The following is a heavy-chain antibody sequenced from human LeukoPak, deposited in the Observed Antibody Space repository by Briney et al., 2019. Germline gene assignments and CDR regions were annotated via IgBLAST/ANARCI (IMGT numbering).Heavy chain of an antibody. J-gene: IGHJ4*02. Sequence: PGGSLRLSCAASGLTFSGAAMHWVRQASGKGLEWVGRIRSKSKNYATEYAASVKGRFTISRDDSKSTAYLQMNSLKSDDTALYYCTSRTPGSSYACYFDFWGQGTLVTVSS. CDR3: TSRTPGSSYACYFDF. CDR1: GLTFSGAA. CDR2: IRSKSKNYAT. V-gene: IGHV3-73*01. D-gene: IGHD6-13*01.